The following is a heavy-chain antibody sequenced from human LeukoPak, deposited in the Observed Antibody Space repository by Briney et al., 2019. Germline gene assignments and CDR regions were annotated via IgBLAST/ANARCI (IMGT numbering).Heavy chain of an antibody. CDR2: INHSGST. V-gene: IGHV4-34*01. CDR1: GGSFSGYY. J-gene: IGHJ6*02. CDR3: ARGQFYGSGSYPTYYYYYYGMDV. Sequence: SETLSLTCAVYGGSFSGYYWSWIRRPPGEGLEWIGEINHSGSTNYNPSLKSRVTISVDTSKNQFSLKLSSVTAADTAVYYCARGQFYGSGSYPTYYYYYYGMDVWGQGTTVTVSS. D-gene: IGHD3-10*01.